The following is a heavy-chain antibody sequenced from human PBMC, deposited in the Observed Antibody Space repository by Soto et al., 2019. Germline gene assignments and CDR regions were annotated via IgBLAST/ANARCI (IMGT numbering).Heavy chain of an antibody. CDR2: IYYSGST. V-gene: IGHV4-31*03. J-gene: IGHJ4*02. Sequence: LSLTCTVSGGSISSGCYYWSWIRQHPGKGLEWIGYIYYSGSTYYNPSLKSRVTISVDTSKNQFSLKLSSVTAADTAVYYCARENYDSSGYYSPYWGQGTLVTVSS. D-gene: IGHD3-22*01. CDR3: ARENYDSSGYYSPY. CDR1: GGSISSGCYY.